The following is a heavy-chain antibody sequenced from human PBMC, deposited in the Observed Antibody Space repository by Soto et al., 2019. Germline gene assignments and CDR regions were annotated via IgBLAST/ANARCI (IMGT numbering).Heavy chain of an antibody. CDR3: ATVFWSGSLVGDFDY. CDR1: GGSISSGDYY. Sequence: SETLSLTCTVSGGSISSGDYYWSWIRQPPGKGLEWIGYIYYSGSTYYNPSLKSRVTISVDTSKNQFSLKLSSVTAADTAVYYCATVFWSGSLVGDFDYWGQGTLVTVSS. J-gene: IGHJ4*02. CDR2: IYYSGST. V-gene: IGHV4-30-4*01. D-gene: IGHD3-3*01.